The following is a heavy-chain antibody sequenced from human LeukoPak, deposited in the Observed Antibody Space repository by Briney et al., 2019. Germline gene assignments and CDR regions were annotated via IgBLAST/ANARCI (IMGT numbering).Heavy chain of an antibody. D-gene: IGHD6-13*01. CDR3: AREYDSRARFDS. Sequence: PGGSLRLSCAGSGDGFTRHTMNWVRRAPGKGLEWISYIWSTGEYIYFVDSVKGRFTISRDNARTSVYLQMNSLRVEDTAIYYCAREYDSRARFDSWGQGTLVTVSS. CDR1: GDGFTRHT. V-gene: IGHV3-21*05. J-gene: IGHJ4*02. CDR2: IWSTGEYI.